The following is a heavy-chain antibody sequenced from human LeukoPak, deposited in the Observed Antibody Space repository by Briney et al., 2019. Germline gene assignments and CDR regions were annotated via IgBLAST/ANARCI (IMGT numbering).Heavy chain of an antibody. J-gene: IGHJ6*03. V-gene: IGHV4-39*07. CDR2: ISYSGTT. CDR1: GGSISSRPYY. CDR3: ARDFSSSSTVYYYYYMDV. D-gene: IGHD6-6*01. Sequence: SETLSLTCTVSGGSISSRPYYWGWVRQPPGKGLEWIGTISYSGTTYYSPSLKRRVTISLDTSKNRFSLKLSSVTAADTAIYYCARDFSSSSTVYYYYYMDVWGKGTTVTISS.